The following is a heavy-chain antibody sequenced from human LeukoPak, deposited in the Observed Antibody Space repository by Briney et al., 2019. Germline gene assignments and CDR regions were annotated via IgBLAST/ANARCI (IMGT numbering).Heavy chain of an antibody. CDR1: GFTLSSYC. V-gene: IGHV3-74*01. CDR2: ISPAGSST. D-gene: IGHD3-16*02. J-gene: IGHJ4*02. CDR3: ARGVGADYRYTVEY. Sequence: GGSPRLSCAASGFTLSSYCMHWVRQAPGKGLVWLSRISPAGSSTNYADSVKGRLTTSRDNATNTLCLQMNSRRAEHTAMYYCARGVGADYRYTVEYWGQGTLVTASS.